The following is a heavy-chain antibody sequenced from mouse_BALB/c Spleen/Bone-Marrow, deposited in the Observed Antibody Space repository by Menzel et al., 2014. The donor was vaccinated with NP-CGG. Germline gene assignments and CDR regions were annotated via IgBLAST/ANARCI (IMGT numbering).Heavy chain of an antibody. V-gene: IGHV1-80*01. CDR2: IYPGDGDT. CDR3: ARSGKGAMDY. Sequence: VKLMESGAELVRPGSSVKISCKASGYVLSTYWMNWVKQRPGQGLERVGQIYPGDGDTNYNGKFKDKVILTADKSSSTAYMQLSSLTSEDSAVYFCARSGKGAMDYWGQGTSVTVSS. CDR1: GYVLSTYW. J-gene: IGHJ4*01. D-gene: IGHD2-1*01.